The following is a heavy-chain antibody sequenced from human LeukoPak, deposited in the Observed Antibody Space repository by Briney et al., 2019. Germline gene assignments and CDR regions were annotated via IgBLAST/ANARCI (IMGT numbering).Heavy chain of an antibody. J-gene: IGHJ6*02. D-gene: IGHD3-10*01. V-gene: IGHV3-48*01. CDR1: GFTFSSYS. CDR3: ARDRYYYGSGSYGWSNYYYSMDV. CDR2: ISSSSSTI. Sequence: GGSLRLSCAASGFTFSSYSMNWVRQAPGKGLEWVSYISSSSSTIYYADSVKGRFTISRDNAKNSLYLQMNSLRAEDTAVYYCARDRYYYGSGSYGWSNYYYSMDVWGQGTTVTVSS.